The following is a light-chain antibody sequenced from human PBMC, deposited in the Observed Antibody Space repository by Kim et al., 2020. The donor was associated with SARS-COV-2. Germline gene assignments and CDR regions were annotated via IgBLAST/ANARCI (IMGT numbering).Light chain of an antibody. CDR2: YDS. CDR3: QVWDSSSDHRV. Sequence: SYELTQPPSVSVAPGKTARITCGGNNIGSKSVHWYQQKPGQAPVLVIYYDSDRPSGIPERFSGSNSGNMATLTISRVEAGDEADYYCQVWDSSSDHRVFGGGTKVTV. CDR1: NIGSKS. V-gene: IGLV3-21*04. J-gene: IGLJ3*02.